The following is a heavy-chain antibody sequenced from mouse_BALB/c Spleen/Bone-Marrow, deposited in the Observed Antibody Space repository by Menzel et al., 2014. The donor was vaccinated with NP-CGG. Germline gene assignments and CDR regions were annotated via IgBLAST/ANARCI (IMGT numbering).Heavy chain of an antibody. D-gene: IGHD4-1*01. CDR3: TRHELGLFDY. CDR1: GFAFSSYD. J-gene: IGHJ2*01. V-gene: IGHV5-12-1*01. CDR2: ISNGGGST. Sequence: EVKLEESGGGLVKPGGSLKLSCAASGFAFSSYDMSWVRPTPEKRLEWVAYISNGGGSTYYPDTVKGRFTISRDNAKNTLYLQMSSLKSEDTAMYYCTRHELGLFDYWGQGTTLTVSS.